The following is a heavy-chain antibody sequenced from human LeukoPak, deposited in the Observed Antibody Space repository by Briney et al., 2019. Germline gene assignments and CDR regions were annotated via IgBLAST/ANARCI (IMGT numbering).Heavy chain of an antibody. CDR3: AKDRWRDGSSSFDN. J-gene: IGHJ4*02. D-gene: IGHD6-6*01. CDR1: GYTFSSYS. CDR2: LSTYNGNT. Sequence: ASVKVFCKSSGYTFSSYSISWVRQAPGQGLEWIGCLSTYNGNTNYAQKLQGRVTMTTDTSTSTAYMELKSLRSDDTAVYYCAKDRWRDGSSSFDNWGQGTLVTVSS. V-gene: IGHV1-18*01.